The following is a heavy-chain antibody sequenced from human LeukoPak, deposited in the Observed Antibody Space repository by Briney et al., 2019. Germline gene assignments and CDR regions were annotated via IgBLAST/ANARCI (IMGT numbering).Heavy chain of an antibody. D-gene: IGHD2-2*01. Sequence: SETLSLTCAVYGGSFSGYYWSWIRQPPGKGLEWIGEINHSGSTNSNPSLKSRVTISVDTSKNQFSLKLSSVTAADTAVYYCARAPIVVVPAATRSMGYYFDYWGQGTLVTVSS. CDR3: ARAPIVVVPAATRSMGYYFDY. CDR2: INHSGST. CDR1: GGSFSGYY. V-gene: IGHV4-34*01. J-gene: IGHJ4*02.